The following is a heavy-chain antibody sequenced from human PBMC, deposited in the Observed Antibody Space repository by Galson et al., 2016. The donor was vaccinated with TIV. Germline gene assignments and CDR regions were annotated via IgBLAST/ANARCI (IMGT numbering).Heavy chain of an antibody. J-gene: IGHJ4*02. CDR2: ITPNSGGT. V-gene: IGHV1-2*02. CDR1: AYTFTGYY. Sequence: SVKVSCKASAYTFTGYYIHWMRQSPGQGLEWMGWITPNSGGTNYAQKFQGRVTMTRDTSINTAYMELSRLRSDDTAVYYCAKNKGPGAYQGFSFDYWGQGTLVTVSP. D-gene: IGHD2-2*01. CDR3: AKNKGPGAYQGFSFDY.